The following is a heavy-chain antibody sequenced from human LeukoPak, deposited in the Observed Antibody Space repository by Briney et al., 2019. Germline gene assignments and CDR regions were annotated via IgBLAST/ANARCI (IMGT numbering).Heavy chain of an antibody. Sequence: SVKVSCKASGGTFSSYAISWVRQAPGQGLELMGGIIPIFGTANYAQKFQGRVTITADESTSTAYMELSSLRSEDTAVYYCARSRYDILTGYYSPGRYYYFDYWGQGTLVTVSS. CDR1: GGTFSSYA. CDR2: IIPIFGTA. J-gene: IGHJ4*02. V-gene: IGHV1-69*01. D-gene: IGHD3-9*01. CDR3: ARSRYDILTGYYSPGRYYYFDY.